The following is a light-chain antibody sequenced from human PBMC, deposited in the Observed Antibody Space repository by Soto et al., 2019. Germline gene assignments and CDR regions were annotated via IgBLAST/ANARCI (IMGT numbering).Light chain of an antibody. CDR1: QSVGSN. V-gene: IGKV3-15*01. J-gene: IGKJ1*01. CDR3: QKYDKWPWT. CDR2: GAS. Sequence: EIVLTQSPGTLSLSPGERATLSCRASQSVGSNLAWYQQTPGQAPRLLIYGASTRATDVPARFSGSGSGTEFTLTISSLQSEDFAVYYCQKYDKWPWTFGQGTKVDIK.